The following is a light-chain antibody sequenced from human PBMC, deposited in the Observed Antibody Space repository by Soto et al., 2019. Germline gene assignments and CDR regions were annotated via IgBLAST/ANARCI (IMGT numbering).Light chain of an antibody. V-gene: IGLV2-18*01. CDR2: EVN. CDR1: ISYIGSYNR. J-gene: IGLJ1*01. CDR3: SLYTSISTYV. Sequence: QSVLTHPPSVSRSPGQSFTISFTGIISYIGSYNRVSWYQQPPGTAPKIMIYEVNNRPSGVPDRFYGSTSGKTASLTISGIQAEDEADYYCSLYTSISTYVFGTGTKVTVL.